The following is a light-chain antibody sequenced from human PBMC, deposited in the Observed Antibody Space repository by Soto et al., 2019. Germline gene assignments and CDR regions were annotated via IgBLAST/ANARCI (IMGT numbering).Light chain of an antibody. CDR3: MQATPLRT. CDR2: KVS. CDR1: RSLVASDGNAY. Sequence: EIVLTQTPLLSPVTLGQPASISCRSSRSLVASDGNAYLTWLHQRPGQPPRPLIYKVSQRLSGVPDRFSGSGAGTDFTLHISRVEAEDVGTYFCMQATPLRTFGQGTRLEIK. V-gene: IGKV2-24*01. J-gene: IGKJ5*01.